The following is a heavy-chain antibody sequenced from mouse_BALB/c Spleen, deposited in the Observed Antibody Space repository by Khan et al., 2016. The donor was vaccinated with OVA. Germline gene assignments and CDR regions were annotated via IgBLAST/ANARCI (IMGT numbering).Heavy chain of an antibody. CDR1: GFSLTNYG. J-gene: IGHJ4*01. D-gene: IGHD2-10*01. CDR3: ARQPYYHYNIMDY. Sequence: QVQLKESGPGLVAPSQSLSITCTISGFSLTNYGIHWVRQPPGKGLEWLVVIWSDGSTTSNSALKSRLSLSKDNSKSQVFLKLNSLQTEYTAVYFCARQPYYHYNIMDYWGQGTSVTVSS. V-gene: IGHV2-6-1*01. CDR2: IWSDGST.